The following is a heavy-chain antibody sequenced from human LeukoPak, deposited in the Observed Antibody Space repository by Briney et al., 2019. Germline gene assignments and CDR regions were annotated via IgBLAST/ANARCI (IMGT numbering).Heavy chain of an antibody. CDR1: GFTFSSNG. Sequence: PGGSLRLSCAASGFTFSSNGMHWVRQAPGKGLEWVAVISYDGSNKYYADSVKGRFTISRDTSKNTLYLQMNSLRAEDTAVYYCAKDLDYCSGGSCYSRTFDYWGQGTLVTVSS. V-gene: IGHV3-30*18. D-gene: IGHD2-15*01. J-gene: IGHJ4*02. CDR2: ISYDGSNK. CDR3: AKDLDYCSGGSCYSRTFDY.